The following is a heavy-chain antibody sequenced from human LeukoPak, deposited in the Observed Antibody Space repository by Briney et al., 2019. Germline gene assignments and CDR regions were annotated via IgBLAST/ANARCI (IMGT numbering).Heavy chain of an antibody. J-gene: IGHJ4*02. CDR1: GFTFSSYE. Sequence: GGSLRLSCAASGFTFSSYEMNWVRQAPGKGLEWVSYISSSGSTIYYADSVKGRFTISRDDSKNTLYLQMNSLRAEDTAVYYCAKDFDWLSYFDYWGQGTLVTVSS. CDR2: ISSSGSTI. CDR3: AKDFDWLSYFDY. D-gene: IGHD3-9*01. V-gene: IGHV3-48*03.